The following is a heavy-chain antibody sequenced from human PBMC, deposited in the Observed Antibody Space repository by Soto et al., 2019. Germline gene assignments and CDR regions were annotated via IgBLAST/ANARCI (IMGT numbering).Heavy chain of an antibody. CDR3: ARDRVDYSSFHYGMDV. D-gene: IGHD4-4*01. Sequence: QVQLVQSGAEVKKPGASVKVSCKTSGYIFTGFYMHWVRQAPGQGLEWMGWTNPNSGGTNYPQKFRDRVTMTRDTSIGTAYMELSSLRSDDTAVYYCARDRVDYSSFHYGMDVWGQGTTVTVSS. J-gene: IGHJ6*02. CDR1: GYIFTGFY. V-gene: IGHV1-2*02. CDR2: TNPNSGGT.